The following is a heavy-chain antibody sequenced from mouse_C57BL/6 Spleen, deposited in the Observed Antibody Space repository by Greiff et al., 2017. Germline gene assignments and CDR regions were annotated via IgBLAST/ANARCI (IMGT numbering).Heavy chain of an antibody. V-gene: IGHV3-1*01. CDR2: ISYSGST. D-gene: IGHD2-3*01. CDR1: GYSITSGYD. J-gene: IGHJ3*01. CDR3: ARGDGYYAPFAY. Sequence: EVKLVESGPGMVKPSQSLSLTCTVTGYSITSGYDWHWIRHFPGNKLEWMGYISYSGSTNYNPSLKSRISITHDTSKNHFFLKLNSVTTEDTATYYCARGDGYYAPFAYWGQGTLVTVSA.